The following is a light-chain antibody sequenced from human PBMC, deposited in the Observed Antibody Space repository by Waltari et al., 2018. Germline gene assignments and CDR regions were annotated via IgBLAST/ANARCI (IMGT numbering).Light chain of an antibody. J-gene: IGLJ2*01. V-gene: IGLV3-19*01. CDR1: GRRRYS. CDR2: GQN. CDR3: HSRDTSSTRF. Sequence: SFELTQDPPVSVALGHTVRITCQGEGRRRYSASWYQQRPGQAPILVLYGQNNRPSGIPDRFSGSNSGNTASLIITGAQAEDEADYYCHSRDTSSTRFFGGGTRLTV.